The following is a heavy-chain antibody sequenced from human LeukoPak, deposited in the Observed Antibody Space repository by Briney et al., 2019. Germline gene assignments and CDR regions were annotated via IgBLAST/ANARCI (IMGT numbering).Heavy chain of an antibody. CDR3: ARGPMAVAGSYYYYYMDV. D-gene: IGHD6-19*01. J-gene: IGHJ6*03. Sequence: SETLSLTCTVSGGSISSYYWSWIRQPPGKGLEWIGYIYYSGSTNYNPSLKSRVTISVDTSKNQFSPKLSSVTAADTAVYYCARGPMAVAGSYYYYYMDVWGKGTTVTVSS. CDR1: GGSISSYY. V-gene: IGHV4-59*12. CDR2: IYYSGST.